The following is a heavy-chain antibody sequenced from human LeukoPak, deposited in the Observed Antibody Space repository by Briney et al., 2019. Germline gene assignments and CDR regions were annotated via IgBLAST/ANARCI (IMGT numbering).Heavy chain of an antibody. V-gene: IGHV1-69*04. CDR2: IIPIFGIA. CDR1: GGTFSSYA. D-gene: IGHD5-12*01. J-gene: IGHJ4*02. Sequence: ASVKVSCKASGGTFSSYAISWVRQAPGQGLEWMGRIIPIFGIANYAQKFQGRVTITADKSTSTAYMELSSLRPEDTAVYYCATTGSGYEDFDYWGQGTLVTVSS. CDR3: ATTGSGYEDFDY.